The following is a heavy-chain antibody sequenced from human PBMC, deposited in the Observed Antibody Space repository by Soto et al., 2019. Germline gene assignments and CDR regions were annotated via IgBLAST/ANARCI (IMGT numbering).Heavy chain of an antibody. J-gene: IGHJ4*02. V-gene: IGHV4-30-4*01. D-gene: IGHD3-10*01. Sequence: PSETLSLTCTVSGGSISSGDYYWSWIRQPPGKGLECIGYIYYSGSTYYNPSLKSRVTISVDTSKNQFSLKLSSVTAADTAVFYCASRKSSPYFDYGGQGTLVTVPS. CDR3: ASRKSSPYFDY. CDR2: IYYSGST. CDR1: GGSISSGDYY.